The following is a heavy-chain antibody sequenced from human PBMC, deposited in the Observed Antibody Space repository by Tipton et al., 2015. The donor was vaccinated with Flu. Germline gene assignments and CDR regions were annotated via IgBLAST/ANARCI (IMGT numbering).Heavy chain of an antibody. CDR1: GDSIGSSSYF. V-gene: IGHV4-39*01. Sequence: TLSLTCSVSGDSIGSSSYFWGWIRQPPGKGLEWIGSIYYSGSTYYNPSLKSRVTISLDTSKNQFSLKLSSVTAADTAVYFCARRPYNYHSSASADYWGQGTLVTVSS. CDR2: IYYSGST. D-gene: IGHD3-22*01. CDR3: ARRPYNYHSSASADY. J-gene: IGHJ4*02.